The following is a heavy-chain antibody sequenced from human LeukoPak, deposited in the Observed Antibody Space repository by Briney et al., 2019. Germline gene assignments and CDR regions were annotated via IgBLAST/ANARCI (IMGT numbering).Heavy chain of an antibody. D-gene: IGHD3-22*01. V-gene: IGHV2-5*02. CDR2: LFYDDDE. CDR3: AYSFKLISGYWFNY. J-gene: IGHJ4*02. CDR1: GFSLSTREVV. Sequence: SGPTLVKPTQTLTLTCTFSGFSLSTREVVVGWIRQPPGKALEWLAILFYDDDERYSPSLKGRLTVTKDTSRNQVVLTMTNMEPVDTATYYCAYSFKLISGYWFNYWGQGTLVTVSS.